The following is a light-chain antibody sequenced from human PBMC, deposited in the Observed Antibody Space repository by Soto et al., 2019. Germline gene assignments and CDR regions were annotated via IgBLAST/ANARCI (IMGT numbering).Light chain of an antibody. V-gene: IGKV3-15*01. CDR1: QSVNSK. CDR3: QQYNNWPPIT. CDR2: GAS. J-gene: IGKJ5*01. Sequence: VMTQSPATLGLSLGERATLSWRASQSVNSKLAWYQQKPGQAPRLLIYGASTRATGIPARFSGSGSGTEFTLTISSLQSGDFAVYYCQQYNNWPPITFGQGTRLEI.